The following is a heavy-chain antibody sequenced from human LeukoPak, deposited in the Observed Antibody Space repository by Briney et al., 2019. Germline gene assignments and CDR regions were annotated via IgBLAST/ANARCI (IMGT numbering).Heavy chain of an antibody. CDR2: IIPIFGTA. CDR1: GGTFSSYA. Sequence: SVKVSCKASGGTFSSYATSWVRQAPGQGLEWMGGIIPIFGTANYAQKFQGRVTITADESTSTAYMELSSLRSEDTAVYYCASAAYYDILTGYYPLGDYYYYYGMDVWGKGTTVTVSS. V-gene: IGHV1-69*01. CDR3: ASAAYYDILTGYYPLGDYYYYYGMDV. D-gene: IGHD3-9*01. J-gene: IGHJ6*04.